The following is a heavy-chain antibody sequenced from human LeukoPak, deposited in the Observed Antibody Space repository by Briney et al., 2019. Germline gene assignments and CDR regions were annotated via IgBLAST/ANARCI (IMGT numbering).Heavy chain of an antibody. J-gene: IGHJ4*02. V-gene: IGHV4-34*01. CDR2: INHSGST. D-gene: IGHD6-6*01. CDR3: AREGLKSIAARPYYFDY. Sequence: SETLSLTCAVYGGSFSGYYWSWIRQPPGKGLEWIGEINHSGSTNYNPSLKSRVTISVDTSKNQFSLKLSSVTAADTALYYCAREGLKSIAARPYYFDYWGQGTLVTVSS. CDR1: GGSFSGYY.